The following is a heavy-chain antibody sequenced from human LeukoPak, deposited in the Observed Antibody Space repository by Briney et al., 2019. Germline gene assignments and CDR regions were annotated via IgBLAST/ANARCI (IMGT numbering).Heavy chain of an antibody. Sequence: GGSLRLSCAASGFTFSSYSMNWVRQAPGKGLEWVSSISSSSSYIYYADSVKGRFTISRDNAKNSLYLQMNSLRAEDTAVYYCARAFEGIAAALDYWGQGTLVTVSS. J-gene: IGHJ4*02. CDR3: ARAFEGIAAALDY. D-gene: IGHD6-13*01. CDR2: ISSSSSYI. CDR1: GFTFSSYS. V-gene: IGHV3-21*01.